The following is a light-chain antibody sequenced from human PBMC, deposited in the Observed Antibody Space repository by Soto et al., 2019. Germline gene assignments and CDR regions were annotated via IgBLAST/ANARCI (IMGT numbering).Light chain of an antibody. CDR3: QPHSTWPPIT. CDR2: GAS. J-gene: IGKJ5*01. V-gene: IGKV3-15*01. CDR1: ESVSST. Sequence: EIAITQSPVTLSLSPVERATLSCSARESVSSTLTWYEQKPGQAPSLLIHGASPRATGVPARFTGSGSGTEFTLTIRSLEPEDFAVYYCQPHSTWPPITFGQGTRPEI.